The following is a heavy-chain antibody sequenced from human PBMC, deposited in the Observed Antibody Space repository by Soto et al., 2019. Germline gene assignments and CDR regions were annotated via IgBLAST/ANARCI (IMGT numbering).Heavy chain of an antibody. CDR1: RFTFSTYW. J-gene: IGHJ6*02. CDR3: AGGNALDV. Sequence: EVQLVESGGGLVQPGGSLRLSCAASRFTFSTYWMTWVRQTPGKGLEWVANIHQDGNEKYYMDSVKGRFTISRDNAKNSLYLQLTSLRAEDTAVYYCAGGNALDVWGQGTTVTVSS. V-gene: IGHV3-7*01. CDR2: IHQDGNEK.